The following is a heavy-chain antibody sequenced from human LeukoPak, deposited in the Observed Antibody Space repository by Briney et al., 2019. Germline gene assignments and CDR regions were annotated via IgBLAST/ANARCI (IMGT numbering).Heavy chain of an antibody. CDR2: IYYSGST. CDR3: ARGYSKWGGRYYYYYYMDV. V-gene: IGHV4-59*01. CDR1: GGSISSYY. Sequence: SETLSLTCTVSGGSISSYYWSWIRQPPGRGLEWIGYIYYSGSTNYNPSLKSRVTISVDTSKNQFSLKLSSVTAADTAVYYCARGYSKWGGRYYYYYYMDVWGKGTTVTVSS. J-gene: IGHJ6*03. D-gene: IGHD2-15*01.